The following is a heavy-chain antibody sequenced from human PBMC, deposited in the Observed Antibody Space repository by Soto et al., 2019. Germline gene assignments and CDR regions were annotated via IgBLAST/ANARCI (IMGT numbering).Heavy chain of an antibody. D-gene: IGHD1-26*01. V-gene: IGHV3-30-3*01. CDR1: GFIFSSYA. J-gene: IGHJ4*01. CDR3: ARAPSGSYPEFDY. Sequence: GGSLRLSCAASGFIFSSYAMHRVRQAPGKGLEWVGVITYDGSNQYYADSVEGRFTISRDNSRNMLFLQMHSLRPDDTAVYYCARAPSGSYPEFDYWGQGTLVTPSS. CDR2: ITYDGSNQ.